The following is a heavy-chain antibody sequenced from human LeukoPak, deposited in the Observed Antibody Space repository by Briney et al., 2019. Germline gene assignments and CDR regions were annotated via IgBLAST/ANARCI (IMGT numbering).Heavy chain of an antibody. D-gene: IGHD5-18*01. V-gene: IGHV4-38-2*02. CDR1: GYSISSGYY. CDR2: IYHSGST. J-gene: IGHJ6*03. Sequence: PSETLSLTCTVSGYSISSGYYRGWIRQPPGKGLEWIGSIYHSGSTYYNPSLKSRVTISVDTSKNQFSLKLSSVTAADTAVYYCARDKSTAMPLGYYYYYYMDVWGKGTTVTVSS. CDR3: ARDKSTAMPLGYYYYYYMDV.